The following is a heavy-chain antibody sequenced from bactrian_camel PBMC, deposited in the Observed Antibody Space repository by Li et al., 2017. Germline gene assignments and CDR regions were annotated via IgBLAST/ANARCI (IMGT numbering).Heavy chain of an antibody. D-gene: IGHD3*01. CDR3: AAGMVPWCDAGYKLRPNY. CDR1: GLEGTTHY. V-gene: IGHV3S40*01. J-gene: IGHJ4*01. Sequence: VQLVESGGGLVEAGGSLRLSCAASGLEGTTHYMGWFRQVSGSEREGVAAIQIGGESTYIGASVKGRFSISQDSAKNTVYLQMNSLKPDDTAMYYCAAGMVPWCDAGYKLRPNYWGQGTQVTVS. CDR2: IQIGGEST.